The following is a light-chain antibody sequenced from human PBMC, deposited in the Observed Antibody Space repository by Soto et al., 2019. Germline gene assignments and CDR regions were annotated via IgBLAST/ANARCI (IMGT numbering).Light chain of an antibody. CDR1: TSNIGNNY. CDR3: GTWDSSLSAWV. J-gene: IGLJ3*02. CDR2: ENN. V-gene: IGLV1-51*02. Sequence: QSVLTQPPSVSAAPGQKVTISCSGSTSNIGNNYVSWYQQLPGTAPKLLIYENNKRPSGIPDRFSGSKPGTSATLGITGLQTGDEADYYCGTWDSSLSAWVFGGGTQLTVL.